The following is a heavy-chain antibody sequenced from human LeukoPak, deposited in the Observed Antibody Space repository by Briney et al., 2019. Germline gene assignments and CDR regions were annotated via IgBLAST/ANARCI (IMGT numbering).Heavy chain of an antibody. CDR3: ARGLVVRGVISYYYYYYMDV. CDR2: INWNGGST. V-gene: IGHV3-20*04. J-gene: IGHJ6*03. CDR1: GFTFEDYG. D-gene: IGHD3-10*01. Sequence: PGGSLRLSCAASGFTFEDYGMSWVRQAPGKRLEWVSGINWNGGSTGYADSVKGRFTISRDNAKNSLYLQMNSLRAEDTDLYYCARGLVVRGVISYYYYYYMDVWGKGTTVTVSS.